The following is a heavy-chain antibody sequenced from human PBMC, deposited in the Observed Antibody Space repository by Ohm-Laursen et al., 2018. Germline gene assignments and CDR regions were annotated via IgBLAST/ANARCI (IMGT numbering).Heavy chain of an antibody. V-gene: IGHV3-9*01. CDR1: GFTFDDYA. CDR2: ISWNSGSI. Sequence: SLRLSCAASGFTFDDYAMHWVRQAPGKGLEWVSGISWNSGSIGYADSVKGRFTISRDNAKNSLYLQMNSLRAEDTAVYYCAKDRGWGGPYYFDYWGQGTLVTVSS. D-gene: IGHD3-16*01. J-gene: IGHJ4*02. CDR3: AKDRGWGGPYYFDY.